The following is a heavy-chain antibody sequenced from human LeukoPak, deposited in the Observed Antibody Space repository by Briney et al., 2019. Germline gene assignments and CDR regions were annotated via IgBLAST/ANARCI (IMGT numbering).Heavy chain of an antibody. CDR1: GFTFSNYA. V-gene: IGHV3-23*01. D-gene: IGHD4-17*01. CDR2: ISGGGSST. CDR3: AKGHGDYGTGFDC. Sequence: GGSLRLSCAASGFTFSNYAMTWVGQAPGEGLEWLSIISGGGSSTFSVDSVKGRFTISRDNSKNTLYLHMNSLRVDDTAVYFCAKGHGDYGTGFDCWGQGTLVTVSS. J-gene: IGHJ4*02.